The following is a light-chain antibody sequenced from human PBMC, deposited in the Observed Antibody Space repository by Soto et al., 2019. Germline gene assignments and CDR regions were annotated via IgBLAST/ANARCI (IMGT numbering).Light chain of an antibody. CDR2: GAS. J-gene: IGKJ1*01. CDR1: QSVSRD. V-gene: IGKV3-15*01. Sequence: EIVLTQSPATLSVSPGERATLSCRASQSVSRDLAWDQQKPGQAPRLLIYGASTRAPSIPARFSGSGSGTDFTLTISSLQSEDFAVYYCQQYDKWPTWTFGQGTKVENK. CDR3: QQYDKWPTWT.